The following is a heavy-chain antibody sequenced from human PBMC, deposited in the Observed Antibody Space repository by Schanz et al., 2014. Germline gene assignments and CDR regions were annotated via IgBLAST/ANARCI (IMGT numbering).Heavy chain of an antibody. V-gene: IGHV3-30*07. J-gene: IGHJ4*02. CDR3: ARDLISSGWYW. Sequence: VQLVESGGALVQPGGSLRLSCAASGFTFRSHAMHWVRQAPGKGLEWGAVISHDGSKKYYADSVKGRFTISRDNSKTTLYLQMSSLRVEDTAVYYCARDLISSGWYWWGQGTLVTVSS. CDR1: GFTFRSHA. D-gene: IGHD6-19*01. CDR2: ISHDGSKK.